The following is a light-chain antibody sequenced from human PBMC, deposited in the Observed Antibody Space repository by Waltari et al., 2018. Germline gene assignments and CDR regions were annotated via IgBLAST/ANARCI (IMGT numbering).Light chain of an antibody. V-gene: IGKV4-1*01. Sequence: DIVMTQSPDSLAVSLGERATINCQTSQSVLSTSNRKNYLSWYQHKAGQPPKLLFYWASTRGSEVPERFSGSGSGTAFTLTISSLQAEDVAVYYCQQYYAYPRTFGQGTKVEIK. J-gene: IGKJ1*01. CDR2: WAS. CDR1: QSVLSTSNRKNY. CDR3: QQYYAYPRT.